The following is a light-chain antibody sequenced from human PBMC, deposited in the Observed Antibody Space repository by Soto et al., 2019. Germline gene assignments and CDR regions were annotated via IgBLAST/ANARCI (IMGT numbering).Light chain of an antibody. J-gene: IGKJ5*01. CDR3: QQYNNWPPIT. CDR2: GAS. CDR1: QSVSSN. V-gene: IGKV3-15*01. Sequence: EIVMTQSPATLSVSPGERDTLSCRASQSVSSNLAWYQQKPGQAPRLLIYGASTRATGIPARFSGSGSETEFALTISILQSEDFAVYFCQQYNNWPPITFGQGTRLESK.